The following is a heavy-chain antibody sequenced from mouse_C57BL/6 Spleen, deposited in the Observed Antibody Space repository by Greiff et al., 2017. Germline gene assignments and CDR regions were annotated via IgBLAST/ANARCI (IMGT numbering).Heavy chain of an antibody. CDR2: INHDGSST. CDR1: GFTFSDYY. V-gene: IGHV5-16*01. J-gene: IGHJ4*01. Sequence: DVKLEESEGGLVQPGSSMKLSCTASGFTFSDYYMAWVRQVPEKGLEWVANINHDGSSTYYLDSLKSRCIISKDNAKNILYLQLSSLKSEDTATCYGASDDGYYAMDYWGQGTSVTVAS. CDR3: ASDDGYYAMDY. D-gene: IGHD2-3*01.